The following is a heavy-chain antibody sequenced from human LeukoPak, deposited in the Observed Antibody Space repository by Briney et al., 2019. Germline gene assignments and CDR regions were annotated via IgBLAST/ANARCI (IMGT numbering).Heavy chain of an antibody. D-gene: IGHD1-14*01. V-gene: IGHV1-18*01. J-gene: IGHJ4*02. Sequence: ASVKVSCKASGYAFTSYGISWVRQAPGQGLEWMGWISAYNGNTNYAQKLQGRVTMTTDTSTSTAYMELRSLRSDDTAVYYCAREPTTADPSSFDYWGQGTLVTVSS. CDR2: ISAYNGNT. CDR1: GYAFTSYG. CDR3: AREPTTADPSSFDY.